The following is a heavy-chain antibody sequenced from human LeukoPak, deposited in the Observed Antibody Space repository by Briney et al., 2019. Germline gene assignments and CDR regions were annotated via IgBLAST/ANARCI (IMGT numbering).Heavy chain of an antibody. D-gene: IGHD6-25*01. J-gene: IGHJ4*02. V-gene: IGHV3-7*01. CDR2: IKGDGSEK. CDR1: GFTFSNNW. CDR3: ARLAATAKIDY. Sequence: GGSPRLSCAASGFTFSNNWMSWVRQAPGKGLEWVANIKGDGSEKYYVDSVKGRFTVSRENAKNSLYLQMNSLRAEDTAVYYCARLAATAKIDYWGQGTLVTVSS.